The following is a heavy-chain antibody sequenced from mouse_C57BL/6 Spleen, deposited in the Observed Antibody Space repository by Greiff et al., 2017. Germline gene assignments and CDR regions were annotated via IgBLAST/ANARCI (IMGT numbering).Heavy chain of an antibody. CDR1: GFNIKDDY. J-gene: IGHJ3*01. CDR2: IDPENGDT. Sequence: VQLQQSGAELVRPGASVKLSCTASGFNIKDDYMPWVKQRPEQGLEWIGWIDPENGDTEYASKFQGKATITADTSSNTAYLQLSSLTSEDTAVYYCTTYDGYSWFAYWGQGTLVTVSA. CDR3: TTYDGYSWFAY. D-gene: IGHD2-3*01. V-gene: IGHV14-4*01.